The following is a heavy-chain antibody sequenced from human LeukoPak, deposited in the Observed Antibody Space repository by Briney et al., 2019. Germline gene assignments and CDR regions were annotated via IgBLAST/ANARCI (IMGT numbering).Heavy chain of an antibody. Sequence: PGGSLRLSCAASGFTFDDYGMHWVRQAPGKGLEWVSGISWNSDSRGYADSVKGRFTISRDNGKNTLYLQMNSLRAEDTAVYYCARDSSGYSPPFDYWGQGTLVTVSS. CDR3: ARDSSGYSPPFDY. V-gene: IGHV3-9*01. CDR1: GFTFDDYG. J-gene: IGHJ4*02. D-gene: IGHD3-22*01. CDR2: ISWNSDSR.